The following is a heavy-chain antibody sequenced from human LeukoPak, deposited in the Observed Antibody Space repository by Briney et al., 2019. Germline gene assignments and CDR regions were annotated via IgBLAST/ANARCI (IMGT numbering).Heavy chain of an antibody. CDR2: MNPNSCNT. CDR3: ARGKAGSGAFDI. V-gene: IGHV1-8*03. J-gene: IGHJ3*02. Sequence: ASVKVSCKASGYTFTSYDINWVRQATGQGLEWMGWMNPNSCNTGYAQKFQGRVTITRNTSISTAYMELSSLRSEDTAVYYCARGKAGSGAFDIWGQGTMVTVSS. CDR1: GYTFTSYD. D-gene: IGHD7-27*01.